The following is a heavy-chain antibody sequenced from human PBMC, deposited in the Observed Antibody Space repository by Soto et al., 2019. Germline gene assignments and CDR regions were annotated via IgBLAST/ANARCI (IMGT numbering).Heavy chain of an antibody. CDR2: ISSSSSYI. Sequence: GGSLRLSCAASGFTFSSYSMNWVRQAPGKGLEWVSSISSSSSYIYYADSVKGRFTISRDNAKNSLYLQMNSLRAEDTAVYYCARDQPKNYYDSSGSWGQGTLVTVSS. D-gene: IGHD3-22*01. V-gene: IGHV3-21*01. CDR3: ARDQPKNYYDSSGS. J-gene: IGHJ5*02. CDR1: GFTFSSYS.